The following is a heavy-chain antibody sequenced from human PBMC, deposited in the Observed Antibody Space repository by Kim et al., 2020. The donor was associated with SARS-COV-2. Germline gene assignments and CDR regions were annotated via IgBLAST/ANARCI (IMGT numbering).Heavy chain of an antibody. CDR1: GGSFSGYY. CDR2: INHSGST. Sequence: SETLSLTCAVYGGSFSGYYWSWIRQPPGKGLEWIGEINHSGSTNYNPSLKSRVTISVDTSKNQFSLKLSSVTAADTAVYYCARAKGYCSSTSSYCYMDVWGKGTTVTVSS. CDR3: ARAKGYCSSTSSYCYMDV. J-gene: IGHJ6*03. V-gene: IGHV4-34*01. D-gene: IGHD2-2*01.